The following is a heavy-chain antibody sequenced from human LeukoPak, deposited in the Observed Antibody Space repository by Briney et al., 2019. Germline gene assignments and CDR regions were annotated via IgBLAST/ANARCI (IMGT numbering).Heavy chain of an antibody. J-gene: IGHJ6*02. V-gene: IGHV1-69*04. D-gene: IGHD4-17*01. CDR3: ARASPRTVTTEGYYYGMDV. CDR2: IIPILGIA. Sequence: ASVKVSCKASGGTFSSYAISWVRQAPGQGLEWMGRIIPILGIANYAQKFQGRVTITADKSTSTAYMELSSLRSEDTAVYYCARASPRTVTTEGYYYGMDVWGQGTTVTVSS. CDR1: GGTFSSYA.